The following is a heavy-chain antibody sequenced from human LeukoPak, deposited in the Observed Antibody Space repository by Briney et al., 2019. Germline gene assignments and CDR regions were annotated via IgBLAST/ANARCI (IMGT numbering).Heavy chain of an antibody. CDR3: ARVPRLNPAPWLRKDYSFDI. J-gene: IGHJ3*02. D-gene: IGHD5-12*01. CDR2: IYTSGST. Sequence: SQTLSLTCTVSGGSISSGSYYWSWIRQPAGKGLEWIGRIYTSGSTNYNPSLKSRVTISVDTSKNQFSLKLSSVTAADTAVFYCARVPRLNPAPWLRKDYSFDIWGQGTMVTVSS. V-gene: IGHV4-61*02. CDR1: GGSISSGSYY.